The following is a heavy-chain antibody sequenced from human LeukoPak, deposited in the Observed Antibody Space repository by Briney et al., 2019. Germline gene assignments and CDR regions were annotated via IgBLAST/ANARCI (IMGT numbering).Heavy chain of an antibody. J-gene: IGHJ4*02. D-gene: IGHD3-16*01. CDR2: IYYSGST. CDR1: GGSISGYY. Sequence: PSETLSLTCTVSGGSISGYYWSWIRQPPGKGLEWIGSIYYSGSTYYNPSLKSRVTISVDTSKNQFSLKLSSVTAADTAVYYCASAVLGSMDYWGQGTLVTVSS. V-gene: IGHV4-39*01. CDR3: ASAVLGSMDY.